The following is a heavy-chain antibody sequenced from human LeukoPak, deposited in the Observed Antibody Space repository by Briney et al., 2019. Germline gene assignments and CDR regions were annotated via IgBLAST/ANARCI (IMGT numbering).Heavy chain of an antibody. V-gene: IGHV1-8*01. CDR1: GYTFTSYD. D-gene: IGHD3-10*01. CDR3: ARGRGSGSFYYPLWGGHYGMDV. CDR2: RNPNSGNT. J-gene: IGHJ6*02. Sequence: ASVKVSCKASGYTFTSYDINWVRQATGQGLEWMGWRNPNSGNTGYAQKFQGRVTMTRNTSISTAYMELSSLRSEDTAVYYCARGRGSGSFYYPLWGGHYGMDVWGQGTTVTVSS.